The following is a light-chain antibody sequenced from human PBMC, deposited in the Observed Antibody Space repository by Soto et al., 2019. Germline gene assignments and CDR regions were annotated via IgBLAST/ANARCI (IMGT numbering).Light chain of an antibody. J-gene: IGKJ1*01. V-gene: IGKV1-27*01. CDR1: QGISNY. Sequence: DIKMTQSPSSLSASVGDRVTITCRASQGISNYLAWYQQKPGKVPKLLIYAASTLQSGVPSRFSGSRSGTYFSLTISSLQPGDVATNYCQKYNSAPVWFGQGTKVEIK. CDR2: AAS. CDR3: QKYNSAPVW.